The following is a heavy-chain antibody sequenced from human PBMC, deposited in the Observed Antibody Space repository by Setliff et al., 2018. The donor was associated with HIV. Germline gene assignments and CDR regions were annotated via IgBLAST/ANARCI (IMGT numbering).Heavy chain of an antibody. CDR1: GFTFSTYA. V-gene: IGHV3-23*01. CDR2: ISGGGGTT. Sequence: PGGSLRLSCAASGFTFSTYAMTWVRQGPGKGLEWVSGISGGGGTTYYAAAVKGRFTIARDNSKNTLYLQMNSLRAEDTAVYYCAKRTSVGSLGWGQGTLVTVSS. CDR3: AKRTSVGSLG. D-gene: IGHD3-10*01. J-gene: IGHJ4*01.